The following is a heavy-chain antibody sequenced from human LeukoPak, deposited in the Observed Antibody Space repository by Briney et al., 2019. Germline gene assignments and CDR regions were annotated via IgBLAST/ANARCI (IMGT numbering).Heavy chain of an antibody. V-gene: IGHV3-7*01. J-gene: IGHJ1*01. CDR2: IKPDGRDK. CDR3: ARVSRAEYFQH. Sequence: GGSLRLSRAASGLFFSRNWMRWVRQAPGKGLEGLATIKPDGRDKYYVDSVKGRFTMSRYNSKNSVYLQLNSLRAEDTAVYYCARVSRAEYFQHWGQSPLVTVSS. CDR1: GLFFSRNW.